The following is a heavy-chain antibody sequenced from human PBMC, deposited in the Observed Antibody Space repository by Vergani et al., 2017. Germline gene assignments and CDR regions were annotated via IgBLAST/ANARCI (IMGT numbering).Heavy chain of an antibody. CDR2: IIPIFGTA. CDR3: ARDRASSGPDRTAFFFDY. D-gene: IGHD6-19*01. CDR1: GGTFSSYA. Sequence: QVQLVQSGAEVKKPGSSVKVSCKASGGTFSSYAISWVRQAPGQGLEWMGGIIPIFGTANYAQKFQGRVTITADESTSTAYMELSSLRSEDTAVYYCARDRASSGPDRTAFFFDYWGQGTLVTVSS. V-gene: IGHV1-69*01. J-gene: IGHJ4*02.